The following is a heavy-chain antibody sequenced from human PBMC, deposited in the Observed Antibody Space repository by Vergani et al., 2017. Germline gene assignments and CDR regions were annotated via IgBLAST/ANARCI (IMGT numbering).Heavy chain of an antibody. CDR2: ISSSRSYT. D-gene: IGHD4-11*01. Sequence: QVQLVESGGGLVKPGGPLRLSCAASGFTFSDYYMSWIRQAPGKGLEWVSYISSSRSYTDDADSVKGRFTISRDNAKNSLYLQMNSLRAEDTAVYYCARVFWDYSNYGRYFDYWGQGTLVTVSS. J-gene: IGHJ4*02. V-gene: IGHV3-11*05. CDR3: ARVFWDYSNYGRYFDY. CDR1: GFTFSDYY.